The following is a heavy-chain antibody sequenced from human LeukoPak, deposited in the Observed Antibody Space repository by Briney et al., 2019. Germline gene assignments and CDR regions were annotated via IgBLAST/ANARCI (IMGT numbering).Heavy chain of an antibody. D-gene: IGHD3-22*01. J-gene: IGHJ5*02. Sequence: GESLKISCEGSGYSFSNYWIGWVRQMPGKGLEWMGSIYPDESQTRYRPSFQGQVTISADKSISTAYLQWSSLKASDTTMYYCARHVKPYYYDTNWFDPWGQGTLVTVSS. V-gene: IGHV5-51*01. CDR3: ARHVKPYYYDTNWFDP. CDR2: IYPDESQT. CDR1: GYSFSNYW.